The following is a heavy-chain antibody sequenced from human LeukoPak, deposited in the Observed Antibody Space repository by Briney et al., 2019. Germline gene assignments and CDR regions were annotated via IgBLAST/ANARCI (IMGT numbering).Heavy chain of an antibody. CDR3: ARGTVVTQIDY. CDR1: GGSISSYY. Sequence: SETLSLTCTVSGGSISSYYWSCIRQPPEKGLEWIGYIYYSESTNYNPSLKSRVTISVDTSKNQFSLKLSSVTAADTAVYYCARGTVVTQIDYWGQGTLVTVSS. V-gene: IGHV4-59*01. J-gene: IGHJ4*02. D-gene: IGHD4-23*01. CDR2: IYYSEST.